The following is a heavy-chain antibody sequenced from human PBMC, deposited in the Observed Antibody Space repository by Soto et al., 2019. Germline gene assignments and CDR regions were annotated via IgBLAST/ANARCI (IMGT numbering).Heavy chain of an antibody. D-gene: IGHD4-17*01. CDR2: ISSSSGYI. J-gene: IGHJ4*02. Sequence: PGGSLRLSCAASGFTFSNYNMDWVRQAPRKGLEWVSSISSSSGYIYYADSVKGRFTISRDNANNSLYLQMNSLRAEDTAVYYCARAGYDYYGDFDYWGQGTLVTVSS. V-gene: IGHV3-21*01. CDR3: ARAGYDYYGDFDY. CDR1: GFTFSNYN.